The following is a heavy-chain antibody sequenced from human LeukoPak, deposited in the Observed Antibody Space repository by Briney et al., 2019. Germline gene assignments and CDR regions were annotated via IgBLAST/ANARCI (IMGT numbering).Heavy chain of an antibody. CDR1: GFTFSSAW. J-gene: IGHJ4*02. CDR2: IKSKTNGGTT. Sequence: GGSLRLSCAASGFTFSSAWMGWVRQAPGKGLEWVGRIKSKTNGGTTDYAAPVKVRFTISRDDSKNTLYLQLNSLKTEDTALYYCTTDRGRTELPLLAYWGQGTLVTVSS. D-gene: IGHD1-26*01. CDR3: TTDRGRTELPLLAY. V-gene: IGHV3-15*01.